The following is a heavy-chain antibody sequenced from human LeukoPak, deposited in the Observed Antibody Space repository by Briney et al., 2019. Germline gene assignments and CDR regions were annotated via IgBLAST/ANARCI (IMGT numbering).Heavy chain of an antibody. CDR3: ARGGRTVLDY. V-gene: IGHV4-34*01. Sequence: SETLSLTCAVYGVSFSGYYWSWIRQPPGKGLEWIGEINHSGSTNYNPSLKSRVTISVDTSKNQFSLKLSSVTAADTAVYYCARGGRTVLDYWGQGTLVTVSS. D-gene: IGHD4-11*01. J-gene: IGHJ4*02. CDR2: INHSGST. CDR1: GVSFSGYY.